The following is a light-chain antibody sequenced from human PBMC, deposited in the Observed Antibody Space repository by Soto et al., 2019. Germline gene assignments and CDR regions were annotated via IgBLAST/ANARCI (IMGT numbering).Light chain of an antibody. CDR3: TSYTTTSTYV. J-gene: IGLJ1*01. Sequence: QSVLTQPAYVSGSPGQSITISCTGPSSDVGGYDYVSWYQQHPGKAPKFMIYEVSNRPSGVSHRFSGSKSGNTASLTISGLQAEDEADYYCTSYTTTSTYVFGTGTKVTVL. CDR1: SSDVGGYDY. CDR2: EVS. V-gene: IGLV2-14*01.